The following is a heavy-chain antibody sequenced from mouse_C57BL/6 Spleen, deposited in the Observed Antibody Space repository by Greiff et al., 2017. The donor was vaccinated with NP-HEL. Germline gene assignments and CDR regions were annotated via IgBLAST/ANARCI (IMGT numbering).Heavy chain of an antibody. D-gene: IGHD2-4*01. CDR2: IYPRSGNT. V-gene: IGHV1-81*01. CDR3: ARSYDYDDGNWYFDV. J-gene: IGHJ1*03. CDR1: GYTFTSYG. Sequence: VQLQQSGAELARPGASVKLSCKASGYTFTSYGISWVKQRTGQGLEWIGEIYPRSGNTYYNEKFKGKATLTADKSSSTAYMELRSLTSEDSAVYFCARSYDYDDGNWYFDVWGTGTTVTVSS.